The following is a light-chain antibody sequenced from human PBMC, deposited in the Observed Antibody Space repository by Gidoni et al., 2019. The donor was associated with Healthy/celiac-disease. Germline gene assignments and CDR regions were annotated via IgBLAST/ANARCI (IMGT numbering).Light chain of an antibody. Sequence: QSVLTQPPSASGTPGQRVTISCSGSSSHIGSNYVYWYQQLPGTAPKLLIYRKNQRPSGVPDRFSGSKSGTSASLAISGLRSEDEADYYCAAWDDSLSGLVFGGGTKLTVL. V-gene: IGLV1-47*01. CDR2: RKN. CDR3: AAWDDSLSGLV. CDR1: SSHIGSNY. J-gene: IGLJ2*01.